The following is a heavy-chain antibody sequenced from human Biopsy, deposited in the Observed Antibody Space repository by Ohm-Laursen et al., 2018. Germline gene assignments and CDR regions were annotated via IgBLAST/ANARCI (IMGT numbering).Heavy chain of an antibody. J-gene: IGHJ1*01. V-gene: IGHV1-69*06. CDR1: GGTFSNYG. Sequence: SVKVSCKAPGGTFSNYGVNWVRQAPGQGLEWLGGNIPILGTGNYAQKFQDRVTVAADTSTSTATMELRGLRSDDTAVYYCATKLTGYFHHWGQGILVIVSS. CDR3: ATKLTGYFHH. CDR2: NIPILGTG. D-gene: IGHD3-9*01.